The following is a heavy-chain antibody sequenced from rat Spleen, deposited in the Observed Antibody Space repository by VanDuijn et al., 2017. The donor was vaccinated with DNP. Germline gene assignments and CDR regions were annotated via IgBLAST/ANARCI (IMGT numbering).Heavy chain of an antibody. J-gene: IGHJ2*01. CDR1: GFTFSDYA. V-gene: IGHV5-17*01. Sequence: EVQLVESGGGLVQPGNSLKLSCAASGFTFSDYAMAWVRQYPKKGLEWVATISYDDDSTYYRDSVKGRFTISRDNAKGILYLQMDSLRSEDTATYYCARPDYWGQGVMVTVSS. CDR3: ARPDY. CDR2: ISYDDDST.